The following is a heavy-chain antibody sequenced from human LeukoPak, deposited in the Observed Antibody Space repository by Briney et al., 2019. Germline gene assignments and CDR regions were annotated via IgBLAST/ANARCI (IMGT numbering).Heavy chain of an antibody. Sequence: ASVKVSCKGSGYTFRSYDITWVRQAPGQGLQWMGWISDYNGKTKYAPEFQGRVTLTTDTSTNTAYMELRSLRVDDTAVYFCARAMAVGAFTFGYWGQGTLVTVSS. J-gene: IGHJ4*02. CDR1: GYTFRSYD. CDR3: ARAMAVGAFTFGY. D-gene: IGHD1-26*01. CDR2: ISDYNGKT. V-gene: IGHV1-18*01.